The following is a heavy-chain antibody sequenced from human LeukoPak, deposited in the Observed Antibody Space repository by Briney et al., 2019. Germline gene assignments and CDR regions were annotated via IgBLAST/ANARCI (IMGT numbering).Heavy chain of an antibody. Sequence: ASVKVSCKASGGTFSSYGISWVRQAPGQGLEWMGWISAYNGNTNYAQKLQGRVTMTTDTSTSTAYMELRSLRSDDTAVYYCARDPIRMTSGWYPGGCDYWGQGTLVTVSS. CDR2: ISAYNGNT. CDR3: ARDPIRMTSGWYPGGCDY. CDR1: GGTFSSYG. V-gene: IGHV1-18*01. J-gene: IGHJ4*02. D-gene: IGHD6-19*01.